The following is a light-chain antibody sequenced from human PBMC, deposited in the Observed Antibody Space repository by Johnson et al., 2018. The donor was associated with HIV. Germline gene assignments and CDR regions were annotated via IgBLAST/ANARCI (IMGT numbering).Light chain of an antibody. CDR2: SNN. V-gene: IGLV1-44*01. J-gene: IGLJ1*01. CDR3: AAWDDSLNGSYV. Sequence: QSVLTQPPSASGPPGQRITISCSGSSSNIGSNPVNWYQQFPGTAPKVLIYSNNQRPSGVPDRFSGSKSGTSASLAISGLQSEDEADYYCAAWDDSLNGSYVFGTGTKVTVL. CDR1: SSNIGSNP.